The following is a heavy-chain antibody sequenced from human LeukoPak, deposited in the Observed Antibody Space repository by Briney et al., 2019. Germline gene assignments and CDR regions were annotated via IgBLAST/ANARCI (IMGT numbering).Heavy chain of an antibody. Sequence: ASETLSLTCTVSGGSISSSSYCWGWIRQPPGKGLEWIGSIYYRGSTYYNPSLKSRVTISVDTSENQFSLKLSSVTAADTAVYYCARHFIAVAGTGWFDPWGQGTLVTVSS. D-gene: IGHD6-19*01. CDR2: IYYRGST. CDR3: ARHFIAVAGTGWFDP. CDR1: GGSISSSSYC. J-gene: IGHJ5*02. V-gene: IGHV4-39*01.